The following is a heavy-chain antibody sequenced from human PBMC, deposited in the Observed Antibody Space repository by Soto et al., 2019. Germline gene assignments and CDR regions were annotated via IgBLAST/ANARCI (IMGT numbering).Heavy chain of an antibody. V-gene: IGHV3-64D*08. CDR1: GFTFSSYA. J-gene: IGHJ6*02. CDR2: ISSNGGST. Sequence: GGSLRLSCSASGFTFSSYAMHWVRQAPGKGLEYVSAISSNGGSTYYADSVKGRFTISRDNSKNTLYLQMSSLRAEDTAVYYCVKSRYDSSGYYYYYYGMDVWGQGTTVTVSS. CDR3: VKSRYDSSGYYYYYYGMDV. D-gene: IGHD3-22*01.